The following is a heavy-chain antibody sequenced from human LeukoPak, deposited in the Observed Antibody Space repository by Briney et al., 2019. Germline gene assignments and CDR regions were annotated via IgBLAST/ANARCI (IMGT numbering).Heavy chain of an antibody. CDR2: ISWNSGSI. J-gene: IGHJ4*02. V-gene: IGHV3-9*01. Sequence: HSGGSLRLSCAASGFTFDDYAMHWVRQAPGKGLEWVSGISWNSGSIGYADSVKGRFTISRDNAKNSLYLQMNSLRAEDAALYYCAKPVIRYFDWYPFDYWGQGTLVTVSS. CDR1: GFTFDDYA. D-gene: IGHD3-9*01. CDR3: AKPVIRYFDWYPFDY.